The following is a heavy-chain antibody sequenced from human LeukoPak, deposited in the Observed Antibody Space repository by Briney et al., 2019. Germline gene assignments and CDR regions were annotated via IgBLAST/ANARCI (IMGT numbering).Heavy chain of an antibody. CDR1: GGTISSYY. J-gene: IGHJ3*02. D-gene: IGHD2-15*01. CDR2: IYHTGIT. Sequence: KPSETLSLTCIVSGGTISSYYWSWIRQPPGKGLEWMGYIYHTGITNYNPSLKSGVTISVDTSKNQLSLKLRSVTAADTAVYYCARDIVVAEGAFDIWGQGTMVTVS. CDR3: ARDIVVAEGAFDI. V-gene: IGHV4-59*01.